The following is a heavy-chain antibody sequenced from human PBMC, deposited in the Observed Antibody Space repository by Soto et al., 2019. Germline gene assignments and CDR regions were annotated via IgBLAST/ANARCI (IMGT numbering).Heavy chain of an antibody. Sequence: GGSLRLSCAASGFTFSSYAMSWVRQAPGKGLEWVSAISGSGGSTYYADTVKGRFTISRDNSKNTLYLQMNSLRAEDTAVYYCAKSYSSGWYGYFDYWGQGTLVTVSS. CDR3: AKSYSSGWYGYFDY. CDR2: ISGSGGST. V-gene: IGHV3-23*01. D-gene: IGHD6-19*01. J-gene: IGHJ4*02. CDR1: GFTFSSYA.